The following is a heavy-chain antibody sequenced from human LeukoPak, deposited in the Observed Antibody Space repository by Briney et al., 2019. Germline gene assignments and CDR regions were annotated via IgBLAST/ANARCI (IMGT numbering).Heavy chain of an antibody. CDR2: IFPGDSDT. CDR3: ARHGPAAVLSAGMDV. CDR1: GYSFATYW. V-gene: IGHV5-51*01. D-gene: IGHD6-13*01. Sequence: GESLKISCKGSGYSFATYWIGWVRQMPGKGLECMGIIFPGDSDTRYSPSFQGQVTISADKSISTAYLQWSSLKASDTAMYYCARHGPAAVLSAGMDVWGQGTTVTVSS. J-gene: IGHJ6*02.